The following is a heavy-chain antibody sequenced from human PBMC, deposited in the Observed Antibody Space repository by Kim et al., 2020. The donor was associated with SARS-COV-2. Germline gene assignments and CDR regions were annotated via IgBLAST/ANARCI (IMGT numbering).Heavy chain of an antibody. CDR1: GFTFGDYA. D-gene: IGHD2-2*01. V-gene: IGHV3-9*01. CDR3: AKDMGDQLFPKPDY. J-gene: IGHJ4*02. CDR2: ISWNSGSI. Sequence: GGSLRLSCAASGFTFGDYAMHWVRQAPGKGLEWVSGISWNSGSIGYADSVKGRFTISRDNAKNSLYLQMNSLRAEDTALYYCAKDMGDQLFPKPDYWGQGTLVTVSS.